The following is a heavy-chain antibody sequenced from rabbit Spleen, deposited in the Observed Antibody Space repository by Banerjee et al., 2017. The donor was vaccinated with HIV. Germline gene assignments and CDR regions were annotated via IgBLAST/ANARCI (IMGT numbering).Heavy chain of an antibody. D-gene: IGHD2-1*01. CDR2: IELGSSGFT. J-gene: IGHJ6*01. CDR1: GVSFSGSSY. V-gene: IGHV1S45*01. CDR3: ARSTYGYDDYGDLYYAAMDL. Sequence: QEQLEESGGDLVKPGASLTVTCIASGVSFSGSSYMCWVRQAPGKGLEWIACIELGSSGFTYFASWAKGRFTISKTSSTTVTLQMTSLTAADTATYFCARSTYGYDDYGDLYYAAMDLWGQGTLVTVS.